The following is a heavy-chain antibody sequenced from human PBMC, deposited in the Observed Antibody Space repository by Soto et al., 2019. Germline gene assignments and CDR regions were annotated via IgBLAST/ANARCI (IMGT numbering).Heavy chain of an antibody. Sequence: QLQLQESGPGLEKPSETLSLTCTVSGDSSGRTSYWGWIRQPPGKGLEWIGSIAYSGHTYYNPSLKSRVTWSVDTPKNQFSLNLGSVTAADTAVYYCARLPVTYSQGFFYYGVDVWGQGTTVTVS. CDR3: ARLPVTYSQGFFYYGVDV. CDR1: GDSSGRTSY. J-gene: IGHJ6*02. V-gene: IGHV4-39*01. D-gene: IGHD2-15*01. CDR2: IAYSGHT.